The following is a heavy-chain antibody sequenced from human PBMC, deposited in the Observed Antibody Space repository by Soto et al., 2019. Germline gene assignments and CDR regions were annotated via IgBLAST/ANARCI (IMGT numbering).Heavy chain of an antibody. V-gene: IGHV3-30*03. D-gene: IGHD6-13*01. Sequence: QVQLVESGGGVVQPGRSLRLSCAASGFTFGNFGIHWVRQAPGKGLEWVADISSDGGRKFYADSVKGRFTISRDNSKNTLYLQMNSLRTEDTAVYFCARGCSGGTNCFYFDFWGQGILVTVSS. J-gene: IGHJ4*02. CDR3: ARGCSGGTNCFYFDF. CDR1: GFTFGNFG. CDR2: ISSDGGRK.